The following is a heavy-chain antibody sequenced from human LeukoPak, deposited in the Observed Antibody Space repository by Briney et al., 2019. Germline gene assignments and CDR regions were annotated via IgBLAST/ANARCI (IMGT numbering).Heavy chain of an antibody. V-gene: IGHV3-7*01. J-gene: IGHJ4*02. D-gene: IGHD3-22*01. CDR1: GFTFSDYW. CDR3: ARDHYNSSGYGYYFDS. Sequence: GGSLRLSCAASGFTFSDYWMTWVRQAPGKGLEWVATLEQDGSEKYYVDSVKGRFIIFRDNAKNSLYLQMNSLRAEDTAVYYCARDHYNSSGYGYYFDSWGQGTLVTVSS. CDR2: LEQDGSEK.